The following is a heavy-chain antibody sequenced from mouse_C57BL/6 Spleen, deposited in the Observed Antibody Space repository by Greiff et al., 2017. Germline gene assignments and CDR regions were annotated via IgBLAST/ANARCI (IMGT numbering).Heavy chain of an antibody. V-gene: IGHV1-67*01. CDR1: GYTFTDYA. D-gene: IGHD1-1*01. J-gene: IGHJ2*01. CDR2: LSTYYGDA. Sequence: VKLQESGPELVRPGVSVKISCKGSGYTFTDYAMHWVKQSHAKSLEWIGVLSTYYGDASYNQKFKDKATMTVDKSSSTAFMELARLTSEASAVYYCAKGITTVVEGDYWGQGTTLTVSS. CDR3: AKGITTVVEGDY.